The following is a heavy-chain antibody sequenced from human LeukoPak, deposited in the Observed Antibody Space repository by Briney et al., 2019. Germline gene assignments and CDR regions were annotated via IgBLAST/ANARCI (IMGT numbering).Heavy chain of an antibody. CDR1: GFTFSKYW. V-gene: IGHV3-7*01. D-gene: IGHD6-19*01. J-gene: IGHJ4*02. CDR3: ARLYSTGCYGGPDY. CDR2: INQDGSEK. Sequence: GGSLRLSCAASGFTFSKYWMNWVRQAPGKGLEWVANINQDGSEKHYVDSVKGRFTISRDNAKNSLFLQMNSLRAEDTAVYYCARLYSTGCYGGPDYWGQGTLVAVSS.